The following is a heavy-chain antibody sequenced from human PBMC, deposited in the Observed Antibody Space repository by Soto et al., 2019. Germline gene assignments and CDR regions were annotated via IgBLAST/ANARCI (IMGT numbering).Heavy chain of an antibody. V-gene: IGHV4-34*01. CDR1: GGSFSGYY. CDR3: ARRGYSSSWPYFDY. Sequence: SETLSLTCAVYGGSFSGYYWSWIRQPPGKGLEWIGEINHSGSTNYNPSLKSRVTISVDTSKNQFSLKLSSVTAADTAVYYCARRGYSSSWPYFDYWGQGTLVTVSS. D-gene: IGHD6-13*01. CDR2: INHSGST. J-gene: IGHJ4*02.